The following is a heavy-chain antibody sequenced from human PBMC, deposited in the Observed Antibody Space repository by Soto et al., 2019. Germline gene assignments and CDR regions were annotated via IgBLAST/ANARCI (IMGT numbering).Heavy chain of an antibody. V-gene: IGHV4-59*01. D-gene: IGHD5-18*01. CDR1: GGSISNFH. CDR2: IYYSGN. Sequence: PSETLSLTCNVSGGSISNFHLSWIRQPPGKGLEWIGNIYYSGNYYNPSLTSRVSMSLDKSKNQFSLHLKSVTAADTALYFCALGGYNYGRPFDFWGQGTRVTVSS. CDR3: ALGGYNYGRPFDF. J-gene: IGHJ4*02.